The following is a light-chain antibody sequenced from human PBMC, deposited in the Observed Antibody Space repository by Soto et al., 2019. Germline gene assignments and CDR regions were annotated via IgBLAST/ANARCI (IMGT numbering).Light chain of an antibody. J-gene: IGLJ3*02. Sequence: QSVLTQSPSVSGAPGQRVTISCTGSSSNIGAGYDVHWYQQLPGTAPKLVIYGNRNRPSGVPERFSGSKSGTSASLAITGLQAEDEGEYYCQAYDYSLTASVFGGGTKLTVL. CDR3: QAYDYSLTASV. CDR2: GNR. V-gene: IGLV1-40*01. CDR1: SSNIGAGYD.